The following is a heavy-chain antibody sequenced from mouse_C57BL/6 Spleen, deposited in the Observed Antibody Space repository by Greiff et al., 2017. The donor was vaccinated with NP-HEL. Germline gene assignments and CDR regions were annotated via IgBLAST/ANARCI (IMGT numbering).Heavy chain of an antibody. Sequence: VQLQQPGTELVKPGASVKLSCKASGYTFTSYWMHWVKQRPGQGLEWIGNINPSNGGTNYNEKFKGKATFTADTSSNTAYMQLSSLTTEDSAIYYCARGLRRGGFAYWGQGTLVTVSA. CDR2: INPSNGGT. V-gene: IGHV1-53*01. CDR1: GYTFTSYW. J-gene: IGHJ3*01. D-gene: IGHD2-4*01. CDR3: ARGLRRGGFAY.